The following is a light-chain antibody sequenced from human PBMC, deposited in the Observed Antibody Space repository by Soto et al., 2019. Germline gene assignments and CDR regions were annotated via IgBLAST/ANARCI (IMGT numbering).Light chain of an antibody. Sequence: DIQMTQSPSSLSASVGDEVTITCRASQTIMTYLNWYQLKPGKAPKLLIYAASTLQSGVPSRFSGSGSGTDFTLTISSLQPEDFATYYCQQSYSTPRAFGGGTKVDIK. CDR3: QQSYSTPRA. J-gene: IGKJ4*01. V-gene: IGKV1-39*01. CDR1: QTIMTY. CDR2: AAS.